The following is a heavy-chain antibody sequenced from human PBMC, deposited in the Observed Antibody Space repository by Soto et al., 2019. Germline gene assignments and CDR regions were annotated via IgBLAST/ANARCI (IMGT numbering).Heavy chain of an antibody. V-gene: IGHV4-31*03. CDR1: GGSISSGGYY. J-gene: IGHJ6*02. CDR3: ARDSYEFCCGGSCSTGYYYYGMDV. D-gene: IGHD2-15*01. Sequence: PSETLSLTCTVSGGSISSGGYYWSWIRQHPGKGLEWIGYIYYSGSTYYHTSLKSRVTISVDTSKNQFSLKLSSVTAADTVLYYCARDSYEFCCGGSCSTGYYYYGMDVWGQGTRVTDSS. CDR2: IYYSGST.